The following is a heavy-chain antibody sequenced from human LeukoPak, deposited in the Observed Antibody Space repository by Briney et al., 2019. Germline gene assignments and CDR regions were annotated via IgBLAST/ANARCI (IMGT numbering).Heavy chain of an antibody. J-gene: IGHJ4*02. CDR1: GGSISSSSYY. CDR3: ARHNSPNDY. Sequence: SETLSLTCTVSGGSISSSSYYWGWIRQPPGKGLEWIGSIYYRGSIYYSGSTYYNPSLKSRVTISVDTSKNQFSLKLSSVTAADTAVYYCARHNSPNDYWGQGTLVTVSS. V-gene: IGHV4-61*05. CDR2: GSIYYSGST. D-gene: IGHD4-23*01.